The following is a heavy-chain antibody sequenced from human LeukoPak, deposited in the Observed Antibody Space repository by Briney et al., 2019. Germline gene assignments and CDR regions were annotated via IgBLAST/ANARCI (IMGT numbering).Heavy chain of an antibody. Sequence: GESLKISCKGSAYSFTSYCIICLGQMPRKGLEWMGFIYPGDSDTRYSPSFQGQVTISADKSISTAYLQWSSLKASDTAMYYCARHRSYGGNQPVDYWGQGTLVTVSS. D-gene: IGHD4-23*01. J-gene: IGHJ4*02. CDR2: IYPGDSDT. CDR3: ARHRSYGGNQPVDY. CDR1: AYSFTSYC. V-gene: IGHV5-51*01.